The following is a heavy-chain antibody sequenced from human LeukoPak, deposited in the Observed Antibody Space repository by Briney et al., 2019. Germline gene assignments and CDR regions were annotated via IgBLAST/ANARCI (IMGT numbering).Heavy chain of an antibody. CDR1: GYTFTSYG. V-gene: IGHV1-18*01. J-gene: IGHJ6*03. CDR2: ISAYNGNT. CDR3: ARRPESQPDDLGYMDV. D-gene: IGHD3-16*01. Sequence: ASVKVSCKASGYTFTSYGISWVRQAPGQGLEWMGWISAYNGNTNYAQKLQGRVTMTTDTSTSTAYMELRSLRSDDTAVYYCARRPESQPDDLGYMDVWGKGTTVTVSS.